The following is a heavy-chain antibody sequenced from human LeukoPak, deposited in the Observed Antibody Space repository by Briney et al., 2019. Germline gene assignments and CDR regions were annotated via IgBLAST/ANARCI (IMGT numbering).Heavy chain of an antibody. CDR3: ASIYGSGSYPEI. J-gene: IGHJ4*02. Sequence: ASVKVSCKASGYTFTSYDMHWVSQAPGQRLEWMGWINAGNGNTKYSQKFQGRVTITRDTSASTAYMELSSLRSEDTAVYYCASIYGSGSYPEIWGQGTLVTVSS. V-gene: IGHV1-3*01. CDR2: INAGNGNT. CDR1: GYTFTSYD. D-gene: IGHD3-10*01.